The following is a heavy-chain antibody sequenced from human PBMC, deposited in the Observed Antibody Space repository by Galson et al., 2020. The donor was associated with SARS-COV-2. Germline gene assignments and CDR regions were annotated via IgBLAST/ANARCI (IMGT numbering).Heavy chain of an antibody. V-gene: IGHV3-74*01. Sequence: GASLKISCAASGITFSSYWMHWVRQAPGKGLGWVSRINSDGSSTSYADSVKGRFTISRDNAKNTLYLQMNSLRAEDTAVYYCARVSNYYGSGSYYVRIDYYYMDFWGKGTTVTISS. CDR2: INSDGSST. CDR3: ARVSNYYGSGSYYVRIDYYYMDF. D-gene: IGHD3-10*01. CDR1: GITFSSYW. J-gene: IGHJ6*03.